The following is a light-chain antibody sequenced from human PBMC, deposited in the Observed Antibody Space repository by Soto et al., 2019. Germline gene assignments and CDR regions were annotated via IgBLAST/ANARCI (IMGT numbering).Light chain of an antibody. J-gene: IGKJ2*01. CDR2: GAS. Sequence: EIVMTQSPATLSVSPGERATLSCRASQSVSSNLAWYQQKPGQAPSLLIYGASTRATGTPARFSGSGSGTEFTLTISSLQSEDFATYYCQQSYSLPTFGQGTKLEIK. CDR3: QQSYSLPT. CDR1: QSVSSN. V-gene: IGKV3-15*01.